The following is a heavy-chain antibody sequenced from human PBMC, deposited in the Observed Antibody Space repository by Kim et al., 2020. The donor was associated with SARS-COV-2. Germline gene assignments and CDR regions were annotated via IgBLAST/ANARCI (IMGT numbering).Heavy chain of an antibody. D-gene: IGHD3-10*01. CDR1: GFTFTSSA. CDR2: IVVGSGNT. V-gene: IGHV1-58*02. J-gene: IGHJ6*02. CDR3: AAPLLATASPSSGYYYYYYGMDV. Sequence: SVKVSCKASGFTFTSSAMQWVRQARGQRLEWIGWIVVGSGNTNYAQKFQERVTITRDMSTSTAYMELSSLRSEDTAVYYCAAPLLATASPSSGYYYYYYGMDVWGQGTTVSVSS.